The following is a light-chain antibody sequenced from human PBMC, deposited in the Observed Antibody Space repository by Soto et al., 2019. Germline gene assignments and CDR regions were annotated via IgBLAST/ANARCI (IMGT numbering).Light chain of an antibody. CDR2: TAS. V-gene: IGKV1-9*01. CDR3: RQLKSYPLT. J-gene: IGKJ4*01. Sequence: DIQLTQSPSFLSASVGYRVTITCRATQGISTYLAWYQQKPGRAPKLLIYTASTLQSGVPSRFSGSGSGTDFSLTISSLQPEDSATYYCRQLKSYPLTFGGGTKVEIK. CDR1: QGISTY.